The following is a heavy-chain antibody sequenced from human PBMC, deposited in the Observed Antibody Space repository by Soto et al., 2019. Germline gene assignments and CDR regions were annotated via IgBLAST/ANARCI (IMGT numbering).Heavy chain of an antibody. V-gene: IGHV1-69*12. CDR2: IVPIVDTS. Sequence: QVQLVQSGAEVRQPASSVKVSCKTSGGTFSSYAISWVRQAPGQGLEWMGGIVPIVDTSTYAQKFQGRVTITADESTSTAYMELSSLRSDDTAVYYCVRGVALPGYPDYWGQGTLVPVSS. CDR3: VRGVALPGYPDY. J-gene: IGHJ4*02. D-gene: IGHD5-12*01. CDR1: GGTFSSYA.